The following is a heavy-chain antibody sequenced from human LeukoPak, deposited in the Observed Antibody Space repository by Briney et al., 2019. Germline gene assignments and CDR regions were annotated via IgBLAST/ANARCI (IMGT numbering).Heavy chain of an antibody. CDR2: INAYNGNT. CDR3: ARDCGGDCSQPNWFGT. Sequence: SVKVCFKAAGYTFTSYGISLVRQPPGQGLEWMGLINAYNGNTNYAQKLQGRVTMTTDTSTSTAYMDIGSLTSDDTAVYYCARDCGGDCSQPNWFGTGGQGNLVTVS. CDR1: GYTFTSYG. V-gene: IGHV1-18*01. D-gene: IGHD2-21*02. J-gene: IGHJ5*02.